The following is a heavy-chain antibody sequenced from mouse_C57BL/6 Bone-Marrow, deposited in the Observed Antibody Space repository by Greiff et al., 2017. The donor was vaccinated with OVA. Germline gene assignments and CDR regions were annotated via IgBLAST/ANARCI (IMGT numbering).Heavy chain of an antibody. CDR3: AKGTAQATSYYFDD. J-gene: IGHJ2*01. V-gene: IGHV1-9*01. Sequence: VQLQQSGAELMKPGASVKLSCKATGYTFTGYWIEWVKQRPGHGLEWIGEILPGSGSTNYNEKFKGKATFTAATSSNTADMQLSSLTTEDSAIYYCAKGTAQATSYYFDDWGQGTTLTVSS. CDR1: GYTFTGYW. D-gene: IGHD3-2*02. CDR2: ILPGSGST.